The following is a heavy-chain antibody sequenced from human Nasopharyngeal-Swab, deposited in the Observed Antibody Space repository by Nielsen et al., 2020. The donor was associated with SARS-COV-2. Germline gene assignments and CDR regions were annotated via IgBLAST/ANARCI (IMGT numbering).Heavy chain of an antibody. CDR2: IYSGGST. CDR1: GFTVSSNY. J-gene: IGHJ6*02. CDR3: AKGRVDYYYDSSGYRTSYYYYGMDV. Sequence: GESLKISCAASGFTVSSNYMSWVRQAPGKGLEWVSVIYSGGSTYYADSVKGRFTISRDNSKNTLYLQMNSLRAEDTAVYYCAKGRVDYYYDSSGYRTSYYYYGMDVWGQGTTVTVSS. V-gene: IGHV3-53*01. D-gene: IGHD3-22*01.